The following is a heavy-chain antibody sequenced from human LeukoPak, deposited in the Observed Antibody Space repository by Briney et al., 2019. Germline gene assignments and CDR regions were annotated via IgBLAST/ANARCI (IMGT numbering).Heavy chain of an antibody. J-gene: IGHJ4*02. Sequence: ASVKVSCKASGYTFTSYGISWVRQAPGQGLEWMGWISAYNGNTNYAQKLQGRVAMTTDTSTSTAYMELRSLRSDDTAVYYCARALGYCSGGSCYYIYFDYWGQGTLVTVPS. CDR1: GYTFTSYG. D-gene: IGHD2-15*01. CDR2: ISAYNGNT. V-gene: IGHV1-18*04. CDR3: ARALGYCSGGSCYYIYFDY.